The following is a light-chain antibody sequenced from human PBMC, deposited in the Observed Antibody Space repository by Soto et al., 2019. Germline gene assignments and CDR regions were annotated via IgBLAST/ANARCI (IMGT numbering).Light chain of an antibody. J-gene: IGKJ4*01. V-gene: IGKV1-33*01. Sequence: DIQMTQSPSSLSAAVGERVTITCQASQDISNYLNWYQQKPGQAPKLLIYDASNLETGVPSRFSGSGSGTDFTFTISSLQPEDIATYYCQQYDNLPLTFGGGTKVDIK. CDR2: DAS. CDR1: QDISNY. CDR3: QQYDNLPLT.